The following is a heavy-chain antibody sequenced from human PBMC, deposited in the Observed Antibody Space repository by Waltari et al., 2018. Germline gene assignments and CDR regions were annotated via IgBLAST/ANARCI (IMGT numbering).Heavy chain of an antibody. D-gene: IGHD3-10*01. V-gene: IGHV4-38-2*02. Sequence: QVQLQESGPGLARPSETLSLTCDVSSYSIRSGYFWGWVRQPPGKGLQWMGSISHSATTYYNPSLKSRVTMSVDTSKNQFALKVTSVTAADTAIYYCVRDLGGSGNSWFDAWGQGTLVIVSS. CDR1: SYSIRSGYF. J-gene: IGHJ5*02. CDR3: VRDLGGSGNSWFDA. CDR2: ISHSATT.